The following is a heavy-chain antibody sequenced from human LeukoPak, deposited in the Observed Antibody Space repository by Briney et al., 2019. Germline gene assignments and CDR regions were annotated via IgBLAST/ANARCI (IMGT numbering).Heavy chain of an antibody. J-gene: IGHJ4*02. CDR1: GGSISSYY. Sequence: SETLSLTCTVSGGSISSYYWSWIRQPPGKGLEWIGYIYYSGSTNYNPSLKSRVTISVDKSKNQFSLKLSSVTAADTAVYYCARGYYDSSGYTRHFDYWGQGTLVTVSS. CDR2: IYYSGST. V-gene: IGHV4-59*12. CDR3: ARGYYDSSGYTRHFDY. D-gene: IGHD3-22*01.